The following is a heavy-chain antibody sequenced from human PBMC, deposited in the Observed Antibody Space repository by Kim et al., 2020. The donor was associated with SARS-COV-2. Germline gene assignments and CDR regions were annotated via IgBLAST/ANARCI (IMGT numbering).Heavy chain of an antibody. CDR1: GGSISSSSYY. D-gene: IGHD3-10*01. V-gene: IGHV4-39*01. J-gene: IGHJ4*02. CDR2: IYYSGST. Sequence: SETLSLTCTVSGGSISSSSYYWGWIRQPPGKGLEWIGSIYYSGSTYYNPSLKSRVTISVDTSKNQFSLKLSSVTAADTAVYYCARQNFMVRGVIITGQFDYWGQGTLVTVSS. CDR3: ARQNFMVRGVIITGQFDY.